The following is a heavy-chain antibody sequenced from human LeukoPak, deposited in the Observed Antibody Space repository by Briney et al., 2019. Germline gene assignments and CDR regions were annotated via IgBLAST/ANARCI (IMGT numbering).Heavy chain of an antibody. V-gene: IGHV4-61*02. CDR3: ARDIRAFDI. Sequence: SQTLSLTCTVFGGSISSGSYYWSWIRQPAGKGLEWIGRIYTSGSTNYNPSLKSRVTISVDTSKNQFSLKLSSVTAADTAVYYCARDIRAFDIWGQGTMVTVSS. CDR2: IYTSGST. D-gene: IGHD2-2*02. J-gene: IGHJ3*02. CDR1: GGSISSGSYY.